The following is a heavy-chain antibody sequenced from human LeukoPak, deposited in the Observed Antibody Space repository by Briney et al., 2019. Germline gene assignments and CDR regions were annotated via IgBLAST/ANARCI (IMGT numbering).Heavy chain of an antibody. V-gene: IGHV3-23*01. CDR2: VSSSGVST. CDR1: GFTFSTYA. J-gene: IGHJ1*01. CDR3: AKPERNVVVTPIHGYFQH. Sequence: GGSLRLSCAASGFTFSTYAMSWVRQAPGKGLEWVSAVSSSGVSTYYADSVKGRFTISRDNSKNTLYLQMSSLRAEDTAVYYCAKPERNVVVTPIHGYFQHWGQGTLGSVSS. D-gene: IGHD2-21*02.